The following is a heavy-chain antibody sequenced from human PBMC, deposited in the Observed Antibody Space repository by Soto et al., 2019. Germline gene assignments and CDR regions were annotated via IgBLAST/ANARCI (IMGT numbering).Heavy chain of an antibody. V-gene: IGHV2-5*02. CDR1: GFSLSTSGVG. CDR3: AHITGYSSGWFITIDY. J-gene: IGHJ4*02. CDR2: IYWDDDK. D-gene: IGHD6-19*01. Sequence: QITLKESGPTLVKPTQTLMLTCTFSGFSLSTSGVGVGWIRQPPGKALEWLALIYWDDDKRYSPSLKSRLTITKDTSKNQVVLTMTNMDPVDTATYYCAHITGYSSGWFITIDYWGQGTLVTVSS.